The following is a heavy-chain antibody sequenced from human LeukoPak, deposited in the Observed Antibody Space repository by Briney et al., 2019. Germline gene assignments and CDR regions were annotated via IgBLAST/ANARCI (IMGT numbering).Heavy chain of an antibody. D-gene: IGHD4-17*01. CDR1: GFTFSAYW. J-gene: IGHJ4*02. Sequence: GGSLRLSCAASGFTFSAYWMSWVRQGPGKGLDWVASINPDGSGTRYVDSVRGRFTISRDNVQNSLYLHMNSLSAEDTAVYYCVRLFGGVTTFDYWGQGTLITVSS. CDR2: INPDGSGT. V-gene: IGHV3-7*01. CDR3: VRLFGGVTTFDY.